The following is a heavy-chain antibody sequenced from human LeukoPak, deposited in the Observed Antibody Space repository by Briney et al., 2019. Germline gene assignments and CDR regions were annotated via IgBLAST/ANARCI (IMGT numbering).Heavy chain of an antibody. CDR2: ISSSSSYI. CDR1: GFTFSSYS. CDR3: ARVLSVPAATNWYDP. J-gene: IGHJ5*02. D-gene: IGHD2-2*01. V-gene: IGHV3-21*01. Sequence: GGSLRLSCAASGFTFSSYSMNWVRQAPGKGLEWVSSISSSSSYIYYADSVKGRFTISRDNAKNSLYLQMNSLRAEDTAVYYCARVLSVPAATNWYDPWGQGTLVTVSS.